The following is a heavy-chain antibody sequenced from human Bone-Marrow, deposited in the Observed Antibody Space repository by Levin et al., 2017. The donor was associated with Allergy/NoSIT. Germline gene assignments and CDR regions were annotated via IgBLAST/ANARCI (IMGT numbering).Heavy chain of an antibody. J-gene: IGHJ5*02. D-gene: IGHD3-10*01. V-gene: IGHV3-30*04. CDR2: ISSDDIART. CDR3: ARDRRTVSPPYYFRSGTFYTFDP. Sequence: PGGSLRLSCAASGFTFSSYSMHWVRQAPGKGLEWVAVISSDDIARTYYTDSVAGRFTVSRDNSKNTLFLQMDSLRLDDTAVYYCARDRRTVSPPYYFRSGTFYTFDPWGQGTLVTVSS. CDR1: GFTFSSYS.